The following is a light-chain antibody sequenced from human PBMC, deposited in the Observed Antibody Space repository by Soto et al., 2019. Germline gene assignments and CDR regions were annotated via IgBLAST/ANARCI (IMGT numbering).Light chain of an antibody. V-gene: IGKV1-39*01. Sequence: DIQMTQAPSSLSASVGDRVIITCRASQRISNYLNWFQQRPGKAPKLLIFGASRLQSGVPSRFSGSVSGTDFTLTITSLQPEDFATYSCQQSYSTPYTFGKGTKVDIK. CDR3: QQSYSTPYT. CDR2: GAS. J-gene: IGKJ2*01. CDR1: QRISNY.